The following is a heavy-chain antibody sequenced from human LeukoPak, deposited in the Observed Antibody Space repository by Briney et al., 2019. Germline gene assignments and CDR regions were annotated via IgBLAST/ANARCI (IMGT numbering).Heavy chain of an antibody. CDR2: IYYSGST. CDR3: ATVSGELPDPHYYYYYYMDV. J-gene: IGHJ6*03. Sequence: SETLSLTCTVSGGSISSHYWGWIRQPPGKGLEWIGYIYYSGSTNYNPSLKSRVTISVDTSKNQFSLKLSSVTAADTAVYYCATVSGELPDPHYYYYYYMDVWGKGTTVTVSS. CDR1: GGSISSHY. V-gene: IGHV4-59*11. D-gene: IGHD3-10*01.